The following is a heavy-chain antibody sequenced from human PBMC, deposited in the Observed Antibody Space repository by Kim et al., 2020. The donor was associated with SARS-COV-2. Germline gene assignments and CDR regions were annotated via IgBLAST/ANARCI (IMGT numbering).Heavy chain of an antibody. CDR2: IDWDDAK. CDR3: ARIKVSPHSSFGFDY. Sequence: SGPTLVNPTQTLTLTCTFSGFSLSTSGMCVSWIRQPPGKALEWLARIDWDDAKYYSTSLKTRLTISKDTSKNQVVLTMTNMDPVDTATYYCARIKVSPHSSFGFDYWGQGTLCTVSS. V-gene: IGHV2-70*11. J-gene: IGHJ4*02. D-gene: IGHD3-10*01. CDR1: GFSLSTSGMC.